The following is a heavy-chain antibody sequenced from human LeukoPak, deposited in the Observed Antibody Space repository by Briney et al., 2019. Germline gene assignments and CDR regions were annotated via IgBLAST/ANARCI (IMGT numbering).Heavy chain of an antibody. J-gene: IGHJ4*02. CDR2: ISGSGGST. Sequence: QPGGSLRLSCAASGFTFSSYAMSWVRQAPGKGLEWVSAISGSGGSTYYADSVKGRFTISRDNSKNTLDLQMKSLRAEDTAVYYWAKPPSRVTTSFYWGQGTLVTVSS. V-gene: IGHV3-23*01. D-gene: IGHD4-17*01. CDR3: AKPPSRVTTSFY. CDR1: GFTFSSYA.